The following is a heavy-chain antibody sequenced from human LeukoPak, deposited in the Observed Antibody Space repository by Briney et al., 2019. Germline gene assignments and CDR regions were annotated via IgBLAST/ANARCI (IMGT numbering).Heavy chain of an antibody. CDR3: AREKTVTGAYYFVY. D-gene: IGHD4-17*01. V-gene: IGHV4-30-4*01. CDR2: IYYSGST. CDR1: GGSISSGDYY. J-gene: IGHJ4*02. Sequence: PSETLSLTCTVSGGSISSGDYYWSWIRQPPGKGLEWIGYIYYSGSTYYNPSLKSRVTISVDTSKNQFSLKLSSVTGAETAVYYCAREKTVTGAYYFVYWGQGTLVTVSS.